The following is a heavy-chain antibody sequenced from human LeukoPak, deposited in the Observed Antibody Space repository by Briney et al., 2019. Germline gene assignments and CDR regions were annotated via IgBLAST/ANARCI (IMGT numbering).Heavy chain of an antibody. CDR1: GFTFSSYW. V-gene: IGHV3-7*01. D-gene: IGHD4-17*01. Sequence: GGSLRLSCAASGFTFSSYWMSRVRQAPGKGLEWVANIKQDGSEKYYVDSVKGRFTISRDNAKNSLYLQMNSLRAEDTAVYYCARDYGDPGYYYYGMDVWGQGTTVTVPS. J-gene: IGHJ6*02. CDR2: IKQDGSEK. CDR3: ARDYGDPGYYYYGMDV.